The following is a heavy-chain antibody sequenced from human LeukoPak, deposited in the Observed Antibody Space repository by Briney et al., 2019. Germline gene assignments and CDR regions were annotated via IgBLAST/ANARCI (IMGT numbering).Heavy chain of an antibody. V-gene: IGHV3-30*02. D-gene: IGHD1-7*01. CDR1: GFTFSSYA. CDR2: IRYDGSNK. CDR3: AKDRDNWNSPPTFDY. J-gene: IGHJ4*02. Sequence: AGGSLRLSCAASGFTFSSYAMSWVRQAPGEGLEWVAFIRYDGSNKYYADSVKGRFTISRDNSKNTLYLQMNSLRAEDTAVYYCAKDRDNWNSPPTFDYWGQGTLVTVSS.